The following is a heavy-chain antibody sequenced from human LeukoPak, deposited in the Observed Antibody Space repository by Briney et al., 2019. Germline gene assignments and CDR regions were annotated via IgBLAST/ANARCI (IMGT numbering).Heavy chain of an antibody. D-gene: IGHD6-19*01. V-gene: IGHV4-59*08. CDR2: IYYSGST. Sequence: PSETLSLTCTVSGGSISSYYWSWIRQPPGKGLEWVGYIYYSGSTNYNPSLKSRVTISVDTSKNQFSLKLSSVTAADTAIYYCARAVSGRFDYWGQGTLVTVSS. CDR3: ARAVSGRFDY. CDR1: GGSISSYY. J-gene: IGHJ4*02.